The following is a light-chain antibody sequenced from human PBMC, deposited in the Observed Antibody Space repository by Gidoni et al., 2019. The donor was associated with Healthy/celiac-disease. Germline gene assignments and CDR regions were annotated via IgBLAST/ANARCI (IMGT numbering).Light chain of an antibody. J-gene: IGKJ4*01. CDR3: QQYYSYPPD. CDR2: AAS. CDR1: QGMSSY. Sequence: AIRMTQSPSSFSASTGDRVTITCRASQGMSSYVAWYQQKPGKAPKLLIYAASTLQSGVPSRFSGSGSGTDFTLTISCLQSEDFATYYCQQYYSYPPDFGGGTKVEIK. V-gene: IGKV1-8*01.